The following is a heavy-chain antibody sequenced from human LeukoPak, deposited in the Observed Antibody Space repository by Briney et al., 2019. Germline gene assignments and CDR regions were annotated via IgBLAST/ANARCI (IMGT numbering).Heavy chain of an antibody. CDR1: GYRFNAYW. D-gene: IGHD3-22*01. J-gene: IGHJ3*01. CDR3: ARPNITSYYDSRGYDAFGV. CDR2: IYPDDSDT. V-gene: IGHV5-51*01. Sequence: GESLKISCKGSGYRFNAYWIAWVRQMPGKGLEWMGIIYPDDSDTRYSPSFQGQVTISADKSVRTAYLQWSSLKASDAAMYYCARPNITSYYDSRGYDAFGVWGQGTMVTVSS.